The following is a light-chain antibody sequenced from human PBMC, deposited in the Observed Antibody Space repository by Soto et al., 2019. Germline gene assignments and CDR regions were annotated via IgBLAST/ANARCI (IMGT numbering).Light chain of an antibody. J-gene: IGLJ2*01. Sequence: QSALTQPASVSGSPGQSITISCTGTISDIGGYNFISWYQHHPGKAPKLVIYDVNNRPSGISYRFSGSKSGNTASLTISGLPAEDAADYYCASYTRTTTLVFGGGTKVTVL. V-gene: IGLV2-14*01. CDR2: DVN. CDR3: ASYTRTTTLV. CDR1: ISDIGGYNF.